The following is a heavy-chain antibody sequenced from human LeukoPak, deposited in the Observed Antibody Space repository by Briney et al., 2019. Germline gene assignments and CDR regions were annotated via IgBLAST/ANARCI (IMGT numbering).Heavy chain of an antibody. D-gene: IGHD5-12*01. CDR2: IYHSGST. CDR3: ARGDVVIVATIFDY. Sequence: SETLSLTCAVSGYSISSGYYWGWIRQPPGKGLEWIGSIYHSGSTYYNPSLKSRVTISVDTSKNQFSLKLSSVTAADTAVYYCARGDVVIVATIFDYWGQGTLVTVSS. J-gene: IGHJ4*02. V-gene: IGHV4-38-2*01. CDR1: GYSISSGYY.